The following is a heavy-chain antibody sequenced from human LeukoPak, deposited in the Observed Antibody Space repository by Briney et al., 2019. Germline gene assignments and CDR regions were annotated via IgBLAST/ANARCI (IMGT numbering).Heavy chain of an antibody. J-gene: IGHJ3*02. CDR3: ASPYDSSGYYDDAFDI. V-gene: IGHV3-33*01. CDR1: GFTFSSYG. Sequence: GGSLRLSCAASGFTFSSYGMHWVRQAPGKGLEWVAVIWYDGSNKYYADSVKGRFTISRDNSKNTLYLQMNSLRAEDTAVYYCASPYDSSGYYDDAFDIWGQGTMVTVSS. CDR2: IWYDGSNK. D-gene: IGHD3-22*01.